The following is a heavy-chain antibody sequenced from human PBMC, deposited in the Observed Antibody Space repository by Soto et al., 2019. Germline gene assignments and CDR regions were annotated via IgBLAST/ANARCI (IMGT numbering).Heavy chain of an antibody. Sequence: QVQLVQSGAEVKKPGASVKVSCRTSGYNFIYYMHWVRQAPGQGLEWLGLINPSNGGTNYAPKFQGLVSMKRDPSIRTVYLELSSLRSDDASGYDCARGRSLFEYCGQGTLVNVS. V-gene: IGHV1-2*02. CDR2: INPSNGGT. CDR1: GYNFIYY. CDR3: ARGRSLFEY. D-gene: IGHD6-13*01. J-gene: IGHJ4*02.